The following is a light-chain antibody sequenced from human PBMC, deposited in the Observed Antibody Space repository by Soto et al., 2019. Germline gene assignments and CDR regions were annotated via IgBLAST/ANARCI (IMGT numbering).Light chain of an antibody. CDR1: QSVSSN. J-gene: IGKJ2*01. CDR3: QQYNNWPHT. Sequence: EIVMTQSPATPSVSPGVRATLSCRASQSVSSNLAWYQQKPGQAPRLPIYGASTRATGIPARFSGSGSGTEFTLTISSLQSEDFAVYYCQQYNNWPHTFGQGTKLEIK. CDR2: GAS. V-gene: IGKV3-15*01.